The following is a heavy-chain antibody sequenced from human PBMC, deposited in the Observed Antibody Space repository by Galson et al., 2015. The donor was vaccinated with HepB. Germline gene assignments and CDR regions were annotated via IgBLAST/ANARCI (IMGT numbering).Heavy chain of an antibody. CDR1: GFTFSSYA. Sequence: SLRLSCAASGFTFSSYAMTWVRQAPGKGLEWVSTLSGSGGRTYYADSVKGRFTISRDNSKNTLFLLMNTLRAEDTAAYYCAKVPYYDSSGLMDVWGKGTTVTVSS. D-gene: IGHD3-22*01. V-gene: IGHV3-23*01. CDR3: AKVPYYDSSGLMDV. J-gene: IGHJ6*03. CDR2: LSGSGGRT.